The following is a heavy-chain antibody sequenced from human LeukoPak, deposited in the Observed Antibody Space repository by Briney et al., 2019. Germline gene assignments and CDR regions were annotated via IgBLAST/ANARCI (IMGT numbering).Heavy chain of an antibody. D-gene: IGHD3-22*01. CDR3: ARDRRTHGGAYYYDSSGSGSYYMEV. J-gene: IGHJ6*03. CDR1: GFTFSDYY. Sequence: GGSLRLSCAASGFTFSDYYMSWIRQAPGKGLEWVSCTSSSGSTIYYADSVKGRFTISRDNAKNSLYLQINSLRAEDTAVYYCARDRRTHGGAYYYDSSGSGSYYMEVWGKGTTVTVSS. CDR2: TSSSGSTI. V-gene: IGHV3-11*04.